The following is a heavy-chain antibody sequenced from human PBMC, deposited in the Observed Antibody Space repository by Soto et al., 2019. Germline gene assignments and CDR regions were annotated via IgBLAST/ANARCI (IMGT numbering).Heavy chain of an antibody. CDR1: GYSFTSYW. J-gene: IGHJ3*02. CDR3: ARPATGSPYDAFDI. D-gene: IGHD3-9*01. V-gene: IGHV5-10-1*01. Sequence: GESLKISCKGSGYSFTSYWIGWVRQMPGKGLEWMGRIDPSDSSTNYSPSFQGHVTISADKSISTAYLQWSSLKASDTAMYYSARPATGSPYDAFDIWGQGTMVTVSS. CDR2: IDPSDSST.